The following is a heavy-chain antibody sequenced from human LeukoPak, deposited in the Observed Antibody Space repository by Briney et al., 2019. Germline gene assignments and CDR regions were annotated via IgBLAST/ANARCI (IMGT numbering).Heavy chain of an antibody. CDR2: ISNSGGRT. CDR3: AREGPHTYYDFWSGYIHFDY. D-gene: IGHD3-3*01. V-gene: IGHV3-23*01. J-gene: IGHJ4*02. CDR1: GFTFSTFA. Sequence: GGSLRLSCAASGFTFSTFAMTWVRQAPGRGLEWISGISNSGGRTSYTGSVEGRFTISRDNSENTLYLQMNSLRAEDTAVYYCAREGPHTYYDFWSGYIHFDYWGQGTLVTVSS.